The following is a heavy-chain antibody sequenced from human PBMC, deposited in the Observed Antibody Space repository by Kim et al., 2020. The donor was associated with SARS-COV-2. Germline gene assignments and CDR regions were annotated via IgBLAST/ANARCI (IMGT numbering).Heavy chain of an antibody. CDR3: TTARELLWFGELLYGYYYYGMDV. D-gene: IGHD3-10*01. Sequence: GGSLRLSCAASGFTFSNAWMSWVRQAPGKGLEWVGRIKSKTDGGTTDYAAPVKGRFTISRDDSKNTLYLQMNSLKTEDTAVYYCTTARELLWFGELLYGYYYYGMDVWGQGTTVTVS. CDR2: IKSKTDGGTT. J-gene: IGHJ6*02. V-gene: IGHV3-15*01. CDR1: GFTFSNAW.